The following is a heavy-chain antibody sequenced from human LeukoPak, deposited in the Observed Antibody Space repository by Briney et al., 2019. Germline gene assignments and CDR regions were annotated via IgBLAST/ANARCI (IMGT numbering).Heavy chain of an antibody. V-gene: IGHV3-23*01. CDR3: AKGAYDYIEIAYFDY. CDR2: IIGSSGST. CDR1: GFTFSNYA. J-gene: IGHJ4*02. Sequence: GGSLRLSCAASGFTFSNYAMNWVRQAPGKGLEWVSTIIGSSGSTFYADSVKGRFTISKDTSKNTLYLHMSSLRADDTAVYYCAKGAYDYIEIAYFDYWGQGSLVTVSS. D-gene: IGHD5-12*01.